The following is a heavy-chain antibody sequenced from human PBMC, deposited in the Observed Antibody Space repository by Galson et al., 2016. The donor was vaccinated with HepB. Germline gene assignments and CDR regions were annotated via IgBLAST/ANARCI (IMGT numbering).Heavy chain of an antibody. CDR3: ARDPPHYYDNNYDMDV. CDR2: INQDGSVK. D-gene: IGHD3-22*01. Sequence: SLRLSCAASGSTFSNYWMTWVRQAPGKGLEWVANINQDGSVKNYVDSVKGRFTIPRDNAENSLRLQMDSLRAEDTAVYYCARDPPHYYDNNYDMDVWAEGPRSPSP. CDR1: GSTFSNYW. V-gene: IGHV3-7*03. J-gene: IGHJ6*02.